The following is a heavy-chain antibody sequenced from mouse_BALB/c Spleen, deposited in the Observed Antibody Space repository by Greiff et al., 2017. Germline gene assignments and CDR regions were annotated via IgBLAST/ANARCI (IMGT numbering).Heavy chain of an antibody. CDR3: TRLGTDGGFAY. J-gene: IGHJ3*01. V-gene: IGHV1S81*02. Sequence: QVQLQQPGAELVKPGASVKLSCKASGYTFTSYYMYWVKQRPGQGLEWIGGINPSNGGTNFNEKFKSKATLTVDKSSSTAYMQLSSLTSEDSAVYYCTRLGTDGGFAYWGQGTLVTVSA. CDR2: INPSNGGT. D-gene: IGHD2-3*01. CDR1: GYTFTSYY.